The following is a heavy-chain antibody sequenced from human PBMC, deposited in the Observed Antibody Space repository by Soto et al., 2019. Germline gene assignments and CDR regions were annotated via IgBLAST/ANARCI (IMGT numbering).Heavy chain of an antibody. Sequence: SETLSLTCAVSGSSINSASYWGWIRQPPGKGLEWIGTISHSGITYYNPSFKSRVTIQVDTSKNQFSLKLSSVTAADTAMYYCAADTSMAPGDWGQGTLVTVSS. D-gene: IGHD5-18*01. J-gene: IGHJ4*02. CDR3: AADTSMAPGD. CDR2: ISHSGIT. CDR1: GSSINSASY. V-gene: IGHV4-38-2*01.